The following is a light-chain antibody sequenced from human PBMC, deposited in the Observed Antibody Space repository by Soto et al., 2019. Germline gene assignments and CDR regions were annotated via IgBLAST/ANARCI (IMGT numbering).Light chain of an antibody. CDR1: QGVSRK. J-gene: IGKJ4*01. Sequence: EIVLTQSHDTLSVAPGERVTFSCRASQGVSRKLAWYQHKPGQAPRLLISGASTGATGIPARFSGSGSGTEFTLTISSLQSEDCAIYYCQQYHTWPITFGGGTKVDIK. V-gene: IGKV3-15*01. CDR3: QQYHTWPIT. CDR2: GAS.